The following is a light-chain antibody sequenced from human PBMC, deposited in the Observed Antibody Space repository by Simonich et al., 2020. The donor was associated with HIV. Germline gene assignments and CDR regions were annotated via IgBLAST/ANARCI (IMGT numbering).Light chain of an antibody. J-gene: IGKJ1*01. Sequence: EIVLTQSPATLSLSPGERAILSCRGSQSVRSYFAWYQQKPGQAPRRLIYDASIRATCIPDRCSSSGSGTDYTSTISSLEPEDFAVYYCQQRSNWRTFGQGTKVEIK. CDR3: QQRSNWRT. CDR1: QSVRSY. CDR2: DAS. V-gene: IGKV3-11*01.